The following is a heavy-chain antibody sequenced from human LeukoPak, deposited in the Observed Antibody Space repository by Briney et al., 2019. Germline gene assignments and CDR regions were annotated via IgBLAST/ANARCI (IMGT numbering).Heavy chain of an antibody. CDR2: IYPGDSDT. CDR1: GYTFTDYY. D-gene: IGHD6-13*01. CDR3: ASRGTGYSSSWYI. Sequence: KVSCKASGYTFTDYYMHWVRQAPGPGLEWMGIIYPGDSDTRYSPSFQGQVTISADKSISTAYLQWSSLKASDTAIYYCASRGTGYSSSWYIWGQGTLVTVSS. J-gene: IGHJ4*02. V-gene: IGHV5-51*01.